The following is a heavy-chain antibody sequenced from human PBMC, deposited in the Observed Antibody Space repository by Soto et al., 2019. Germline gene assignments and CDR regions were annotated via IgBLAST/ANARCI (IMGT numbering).Heavy chain of an antibody. Sequence: SETLSLTCAVSGGSISSSNWWSWVRQPPGKGLEWIGEIYHSGSTNYNPSLKSRVTISVDKSKNQFSLKLSSVTAADTAVYYCARDSGYSSSWPIDYWGQGTLVTVSS. D-gene: IGHD6-13*01. CDR3: ARDSGYSSSWPIDY. V-gene: IGHV4-4*02. CDR2: IYHSGST. J-gene: IGHJ4*02. CDR1: GGSISSSNW.